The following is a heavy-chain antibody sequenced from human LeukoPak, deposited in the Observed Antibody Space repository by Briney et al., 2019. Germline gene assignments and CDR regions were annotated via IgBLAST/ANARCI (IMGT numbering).Heavy chain of an antibody. V-gene: IGHV3-21*01. CDR3: ARGGSTSSSSHFHH. CDR2: ISGGSSFI. D-gene: IGHD6-6*01. CDR1: GFTFSTYS. J-gene: IGHJ1*01. Sequence: GGSLRLSCAASGFTFSTYSMNWVRQAPGKGLEWVSSISGGSSFIYYADSVKGRFTISRDNAKNSLYLQMNSLRAEDTAVYYCARGGSTSSSSHFHHWGQGTLVTVSS.